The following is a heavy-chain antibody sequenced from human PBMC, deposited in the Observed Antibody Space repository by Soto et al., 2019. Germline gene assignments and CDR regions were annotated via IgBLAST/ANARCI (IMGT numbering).Heavy chain of an antibody. J-gene: IGHJ5*02. Sequence: KPSETLSLTCTVSGGSISSGGYYWSWIRQHPGKGLEWIGYIYYSGSTYYNPSLKSRVTISVDTSKNQFSLKLSSVTAADTAVYYCARALLTYYDYVWGSYRPGWFDPWGQGTLVTVSS. CDR3: ARALLTYYDYVWGSYRPGWFDP. CDR2: IYYSGST. D-gene: IGHD3-16*02. V-gene: IGHV4-31*03. CDR1: GGSISSGGYY.